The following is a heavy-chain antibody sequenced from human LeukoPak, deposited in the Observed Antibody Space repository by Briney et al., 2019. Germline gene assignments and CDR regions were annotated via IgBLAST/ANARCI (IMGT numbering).Heavy chain of an antibody. CDR1: GFTFSSYG. CDR3: AKAALLLGYCSGGSCQNDY. D-gene: IGHD2-15*01. CDR2: IRYDGSNK. Sequence: PGGSLRLSCAASGFTFSSYGMHWVRQAPGKGLEWEAFIRYDGSNKYYADSVKGRFTISRDNSKNTLYLQMNSLRAEDTAVYYCAKAALLLGYCSGGSCQNDYWGQGTLVTVSS. V-gene: IGHV3-30*02. J-gene: IGHJ4*02.